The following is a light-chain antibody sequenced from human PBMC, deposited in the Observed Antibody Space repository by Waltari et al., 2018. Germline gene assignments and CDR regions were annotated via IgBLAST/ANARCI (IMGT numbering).Light chain of an antibody. CDR1: SRHENYA. V-gene: IGLV4-69*01. J-gene: IGLJ3*02. CDR3: QTWDTGIWV. CDR2: LNRVGSH. Sequence: QLVLTQSPSASASLGASVRLTCTLSSRHENYAIAWHQHHPEKGPRFLMKLNRVGSHSQGEGTPDRCSGSRFGTGRYLTISSLQSDDWAHYYCQTWDTGIWVFAGGTRLTVL.